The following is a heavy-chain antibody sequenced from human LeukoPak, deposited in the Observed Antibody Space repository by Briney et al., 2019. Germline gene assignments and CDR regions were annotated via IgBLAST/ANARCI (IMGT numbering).Heavy chain of an antibody. CDR2: ISRSGTTI. V-gene: IGHV3-48*03. Sequence: PGGSLRLSCAASGFTFNNYEINWVRQAPGKGLEWVSYISRSGTTIYYADSVKGRFTISRDNSKNTLYLQMSSLRAEDTAVYYCVRKYYDILTGYYYFDYWGQGTLVTVSS. CDR3: VRKYYDILTGYYYFDY. D-gene: IGHD3-9*01. CDR1: GFTFNNYE. J-gene: IGHJ4*02.